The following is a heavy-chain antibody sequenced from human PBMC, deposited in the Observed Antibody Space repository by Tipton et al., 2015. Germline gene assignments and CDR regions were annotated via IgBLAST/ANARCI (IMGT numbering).Heavy chain of an antibody. V-gene: IGHV4-59*01. J-gene: IGHJ6*02. Sequence: TLSLTCTVSSDSINKYYWSWIRQPPGKGLEWIGYISFSDTTHYNPSLKSRITISLNTSKNQFPLKMSSVTAADTAVYFCARDLEHGMDVWGQGTTVTVS. CDR3: ARDLEHGMDV. CDR1: SDSINKYY. CDR2: ISFSDTT.